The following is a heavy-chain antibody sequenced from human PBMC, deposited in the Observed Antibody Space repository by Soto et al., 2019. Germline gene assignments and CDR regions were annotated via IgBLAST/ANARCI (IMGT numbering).Heavy chain of an antibody. Sequence: EVQLVESGGGLIQPGGSLRLSCAAFGFSVSSNYMSWIRQAPGKGLEWVSVIYSGGNTHYADSVKGRFTISRDNSKNTLYLQMNSLRAEDTAVYYCARDSTWIPYYHYGMDVWGQGTTVTVSS. CDR2: IYSGGNT. J-gene: IGHJ6*02. CDR3: ARDSTWIPYYHYGMDV. V-gene: IGHV3-53*01. CDR1: GFSVSSNY. D-gene: IGHD5-18*01.